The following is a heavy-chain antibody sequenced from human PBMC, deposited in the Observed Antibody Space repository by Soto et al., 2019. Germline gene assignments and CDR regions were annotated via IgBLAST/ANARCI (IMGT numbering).Heavy chain of an antibody. CDR1: GGTFSSNT. V-gene: IGHV1-69*02. D-gene: IGHD6-19*01. CDR3: ARLPGYRSDSYSPYYYYSMDV. J-gene: IGHJ6*03. CDR2: IIPILDMA. Sequence: QVQLVQSGAEVKKPGSSVTVSCKASGGTFSSNTITWVRQAPGHGLEWMGRIIPILDMANYSQKFQGRVTITAAKSMSTAYMQLSRLPSEDTATYFCARLPGYRSDSYSPYYYYSMDVWSKGTPVTVSS.